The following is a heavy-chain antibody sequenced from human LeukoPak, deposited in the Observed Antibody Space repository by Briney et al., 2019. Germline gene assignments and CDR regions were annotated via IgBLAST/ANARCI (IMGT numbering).Heavy chain of an antibody. Sequence: SETLSLTCAVYGGSFSGYYWSWIRQPPGKGLEWSGEINHSGSTNYNPSLKSRVTMSVDTSKNQFSLKLSSVTAADTAVYYCARSARYGNGYYYYYYYMDVWGKGTTVTVSS. CDR1: GGSFSGYY. D-gene: IGHD5-18*01. CDR2: INHSGST. CDR3: ARSARYGNGYYYYYYYMDV. J-gene: IGHJ6*03. V-gene: IGHV4-34*01.